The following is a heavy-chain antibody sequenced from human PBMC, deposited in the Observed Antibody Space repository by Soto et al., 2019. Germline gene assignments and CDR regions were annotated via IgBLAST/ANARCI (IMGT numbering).Heavy chain of an antibody. V-gene: IGHV3-74*01. CDR3: ARDPYDSSGYYWDDAFDI. Sequence: GGSLRLSCAASGFTFSSYWMHWVRQAPGKGLVWVSRINSDGSSTSYADSVKGRFTISRDNAKNTLYLQMNSLRAEDTAVYYCARDPYDSSGYYWDDAFDIWGQGTMVTVSS. D-gene: IGHD3-22*01. J-gene: IGHJ3*02. CDR2: INSDGSST. CDR1: GFTFSSYW.